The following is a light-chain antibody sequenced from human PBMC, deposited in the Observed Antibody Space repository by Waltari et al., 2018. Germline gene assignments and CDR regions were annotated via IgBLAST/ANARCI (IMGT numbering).Light chain of an antibody. Sequence: SYELTQPPSVSVSPGQTASITCSGDKLGNTYAYWYQQKPGQSPVLVIYQQNKRPSGIPERFSGSSSGNTATLTISGTQAMDEADYYCQAWDRTTVVFGGGTKLTVL. CDR2: QQN. J-gene: IGLJ2*01. V-gene: IGLV3-1*01. CDR3: QAWDRTTVV. CDR1: KLGNTY.